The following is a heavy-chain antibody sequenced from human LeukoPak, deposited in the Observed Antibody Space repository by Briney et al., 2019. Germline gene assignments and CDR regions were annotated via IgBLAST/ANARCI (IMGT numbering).Heavy chain of an antibody. CDR3: ARFSPWELIGAFDI. CDR2: IYHSGST. CDR1: GGSISSGGYY. V-gene: IGHV4-30-2*01. J-gene: IGHJ3*02. Sequence: SETLSLTCTVSGGSISSGGYYWSWIRQPPGKGLEWIGYIYHSGSTYYNPSLKSRVTISVDRSKNQFSLKLSSVTAADTAVYYCARFSPWELIGAFDIWAKGQWSPSLQ. D-gene: IGHD1-26*01.